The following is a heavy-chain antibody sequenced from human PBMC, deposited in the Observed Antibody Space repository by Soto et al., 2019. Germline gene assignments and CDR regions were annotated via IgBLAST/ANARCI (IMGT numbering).Heavy chain of an antibody. CDR2: ISWNSGSI. J-gene: IGHJ3*02. CDR1: GFTFDDYA. CDR3: AKDLLEYSSPGAFDI. Sequence: GGSLRLSCAASGFTFDDYAMHWVRQAPGEGLEWVSGISWNSGSIGYADSVKGRFTISRDNAKNSLYLQMNSLRAEDTALYYCAKDLLEYSSPGAFDIWGKGTMVTVSS. V-gene: IGHV3-9*01. D-gene: IGHD6-6*01.